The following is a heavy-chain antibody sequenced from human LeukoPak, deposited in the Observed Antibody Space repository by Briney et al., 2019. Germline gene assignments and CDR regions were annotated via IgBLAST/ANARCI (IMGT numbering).Heavy chain of an antibody. CDR2: ISYDGSNK. D-gene: IGHD1-26*01. Sequence: PGRSLRLSCAASGFTFSSYGMHWVRQAPGKGLEWVAVISYDGSNKYYADSVKGRFTISRDNSKNTLYLQMNSLRAEDTAVYYCAKDSNAGSYDYWGQGTLVNVSS. V-gene: IGHV3-30*18. J-gene: IGHJ4*02. CDR1: GFTFSSYG. CDR3: AKDSNAGSYDY.